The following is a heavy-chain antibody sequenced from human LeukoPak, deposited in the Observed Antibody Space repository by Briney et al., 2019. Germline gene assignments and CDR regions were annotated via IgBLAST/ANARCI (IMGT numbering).Heavy chain of an antibody. V-gene: IGHV5-51*01. D-gene: IGHD2-15*01. CDR2: IYPGDSDT. Sequence: GESLKISCKGSGYRFTSYWIGWVRQMPGKGLEWMGIIYPGDSDTRYSPSFQGQVTISADKSISTAYLQWSSLKASDTAMYYCARINCSGGSCYSFDYWGQGTLVTVSS. CDR3: ARINCSGGSCYSFDY. J-gene: IGHJ4*02. CDR1: GYRFTSYW.